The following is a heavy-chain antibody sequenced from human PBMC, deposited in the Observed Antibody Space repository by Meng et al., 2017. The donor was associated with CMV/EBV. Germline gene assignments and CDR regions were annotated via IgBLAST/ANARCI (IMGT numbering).Heavy chain of an antibody. CDR1: GFPVRSNY. Sequence: GRRVGPGGGSAPPGGALSPSCAASGFPVRSNYMSWVRQAPGKGLEWVSVIYSGGSTYYADSVKGRFTISRDNSKNTLYLQMNSLRAEDTAVYYCARGNIVGDYWGQGTLVTVSS. CDR2: IYSGGST. J-gene: IGHJ4*02. D-gene: IGHD2-21*01. V-gene: IGHV3-66*01. CDR3: ARGNIVGDY.